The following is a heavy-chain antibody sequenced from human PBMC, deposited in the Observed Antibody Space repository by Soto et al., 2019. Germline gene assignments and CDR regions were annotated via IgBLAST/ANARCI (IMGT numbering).Heavy chain of an antibody. V-gene: IGHV4-38-2*01. Sequence: PSETLSLTCAVSGYSISSGHYCGWIRQTPGKGLEWIASIYHSGSTYYNPSLKSRVTISVDTSKNQFSLKLTSVTAADTAVYYCARGAATVTPGWFDPWGQGIMVTVSS. D-gene: IGHD4-17*01. J-gene: IGHJ5*02. CDR1: GYSISSGHY. CDR3: ARGAATVTPGWFDP. CDR2: IYHSGST.